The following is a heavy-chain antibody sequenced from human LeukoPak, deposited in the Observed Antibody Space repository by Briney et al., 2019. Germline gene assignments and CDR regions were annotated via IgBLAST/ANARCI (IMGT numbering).Heavy chain of an antibody. CDR2: INPNSGGT. Sequence: ASVKVSCKASGYTFTGYYMHWVRQSPGQGLEWMGWINPNSGGTNYAQKFQGRVAMTRDTSISTAYMELSRLRSDDTAVYYCARGSNDILNGSITQRGAFDIWAKGQWSPSLQ. V-gene: IGHV1-2*02. CDR3: ARGSNDILNGSITQRGAFDI. J-gene: IGHJ3*02. CDR1: GYTFTGYY. D-gene: IGHD3-9*01.